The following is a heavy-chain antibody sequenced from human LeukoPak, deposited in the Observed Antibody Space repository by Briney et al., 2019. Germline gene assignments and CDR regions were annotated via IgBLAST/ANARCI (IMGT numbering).Heavy chain of an antibody. Sequence: PSETLSLTCTVSGGSISSYYWSWIRQPAGKGLEWIGRIYTSGSTNYNPSLKSRVTISVDSSKNQFSLKLSSVAAADTAVYYCARLRPSGMGGGFDYWGQGTLVTVSS. V-gene: IGHV4-4*07. D-gene: IGHD3-10*01. J-gene: IGHJ4*02. CDR2: IYTSGST. CDR1: GGSISSYY. CDR3: ARLRPSGMGGGFDY.